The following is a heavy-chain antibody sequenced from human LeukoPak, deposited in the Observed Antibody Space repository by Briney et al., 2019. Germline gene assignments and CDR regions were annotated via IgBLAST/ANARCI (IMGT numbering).Heavy chain of an antibody. CDR2: IIPVLNIT. CDR1: GGTFSSSA. J-gene: IGHJ6*02. V-gene: IGHV1-69*04. D-gene: IGHD5-18*01. CDR3: ARDQGLTAPPPYGLDV. Sequence: ASVKVSCKTSGGTFSSSAITWVRQAPGQGLEWMGRIIPVLNITTYAQKFQGSVTITADTSTSTVYMELSSLRSEETAVYYCARDQGLTAPPPYGLDVWGQGTTVIV.